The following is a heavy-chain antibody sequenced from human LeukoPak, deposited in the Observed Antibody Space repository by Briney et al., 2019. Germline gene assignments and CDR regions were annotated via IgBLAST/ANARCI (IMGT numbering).Heavy chain of an antibody. D-gene: IGHD2-2*01. V-gene: IGHV4-34*01. CDR1: GGSFSGYY. CDR3: ARGSIVVVPAAEGGMDV. J-gene: IGHJ6*04. CDR2: INHSGST. Sequence: SETLSLTCAVYGGSFSGYYWSWIRQPPGKGLEWIREINHSGSTNYNPSLKSRVTISVDTSKNQFSLKLSSVTAADTAVYYCARGSIVVVPAAEGGMDVWGKGTTVTVSS.